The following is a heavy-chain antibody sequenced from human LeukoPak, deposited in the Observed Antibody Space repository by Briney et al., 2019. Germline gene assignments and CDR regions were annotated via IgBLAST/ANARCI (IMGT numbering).Heavy chain of an antibody. Sequence: GGSLRLSCAASGFTFSNYWMSWVRQAPDKGLEWVAIIWYDGSNKFYADSVKGRFAISRDNSKNTLYLQMNSLRAEDTAVYYCARDDTVYFDYWGQGTLVTVSS. D-gene: IGHD2-2*02. V-gene: IGHV3-33*08. CDR2: IWYDGSNK. CDR3: ARDDTVYFDY. CDR1: GFTFSNYW. J-gene: IGHJ4*02.